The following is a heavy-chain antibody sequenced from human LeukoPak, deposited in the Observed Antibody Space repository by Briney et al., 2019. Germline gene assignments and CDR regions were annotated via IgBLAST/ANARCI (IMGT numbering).Heavy chain of an antibody. CDR2: IKQDGTEK. V-gene: IGHV3-7*03. J-gene: IGHJ4*02. CDR3: AREDHSNYEF. D-gene: IGHD4-11*01. CDR1: GFTFSSYW. Sequence: GGSLRLSCAASGFTFSSYWMSWFRQAPGKGLEWVASIKQDGTEKHYVDSVKGRFTISKDNAKNSLYLQMNSLRAEDTAVYYCAREDHSNYEFWGQGTLVTVSS.